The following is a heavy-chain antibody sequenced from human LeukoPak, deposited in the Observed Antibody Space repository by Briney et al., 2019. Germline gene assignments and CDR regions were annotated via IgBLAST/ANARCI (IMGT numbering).Heavy chain of an antibody. Sequence: ASVKVFCKASGYTFTGYYMHWVRQAPGQGLEWMGWINPNSGGTNYAQKFQGRVTMTRDTCISTAYMELSRLRSDDTAVYYCARVLDSSSWTDYWGQGTLVTVSS. CDR1: GYTFTGYY. D-gene: IGHD6-13*01. J-gene: IGHJ4*02. V-gene: IGHV1-2*02. CDR3: ARVLDSSSWTDY. CDR2: INPNSGGT.